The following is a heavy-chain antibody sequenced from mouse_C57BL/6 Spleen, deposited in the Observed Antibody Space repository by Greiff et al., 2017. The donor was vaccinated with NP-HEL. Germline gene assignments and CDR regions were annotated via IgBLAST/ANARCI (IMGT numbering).Heavy chain of an antibody. D-gene: IGHD3-2*02. CDR2: INPSNGGT. CDR1: GYTFTSYW. Sequence: VQLQQPGTELVKPGASVKLSCKASGYTFTSYWMHWVKQRPGQGLEWIGNINPSNGGTNYNEKFKSKATLTVDKSSSTAYMQLSSLTSEDSAVYYCAKTAQATYGYFDYWGQGTTLTVSS. J-gene: IGHJ2*01. CDR3: AKTAQATYGYFDY. V-gene: IGHV1-53*01.